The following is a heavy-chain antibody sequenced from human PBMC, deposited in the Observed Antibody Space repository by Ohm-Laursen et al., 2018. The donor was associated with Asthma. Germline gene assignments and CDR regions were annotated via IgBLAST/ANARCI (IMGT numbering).Heavy chain of an antibody. Sequence: SVKVSCNASGGTFSSYAISWVRQAPGQGLEWMGGIIPIFGTANYAQKFQGRVTITADESTSTAYMELSSLRSEDTAVYYCARDRSGAVADAFDIWGQGTLVTVSS. CDR2: IIPIFGTA. V-gene: IGHV1-69*13. D-gene: IGHD6-19*01. CDR3: ARDRSGAVADAFDI. J-gene: IGHJ3*02. CDR1: GGTFSSYA.